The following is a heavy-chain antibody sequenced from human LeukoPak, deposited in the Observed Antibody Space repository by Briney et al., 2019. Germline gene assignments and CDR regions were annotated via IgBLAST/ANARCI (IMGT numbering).Heavy chain of an antibody. CDR3: AKYGHYQLLSSSFDY. J-gene: IGHJ4*02. V-gene: IGHV3-23*01. Sequence: PGGSLRLSCAASGFTFSSYAMGWVRQAPGKGLEWVSAISGRGVGTFYADSVKGRLTISRDNSKNTLSLQMNSLRAEDTAVYYCAKYGHYQLLSSSFDYWGQGALVTVSS. CDR2: ISGRGVGT. CDR1: GFTFSSYA. D-gene: IGHD2-2*01.